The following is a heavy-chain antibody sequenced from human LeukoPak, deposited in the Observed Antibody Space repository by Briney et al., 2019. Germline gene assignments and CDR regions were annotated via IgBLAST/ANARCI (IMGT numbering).Heavy chain of an antibody. CDR2: INPNSGGT. D-gene: IGHD2-2*01. Sequence: ASVKVSCKASGYTFTGYYMHWVRQAPGQGLEWMGRINPNSGGTNYAQKFQARVTMTRDPSISTVYMVLSRLTSDDTAVYYCARDATSTTKFDPWGQGTLVTVSS. CDR1: GYTFTGYY. J-gene: IGHJ5*02. V-gene: IGHV1-2*06. CDR3: ARDATSTTKFDP.